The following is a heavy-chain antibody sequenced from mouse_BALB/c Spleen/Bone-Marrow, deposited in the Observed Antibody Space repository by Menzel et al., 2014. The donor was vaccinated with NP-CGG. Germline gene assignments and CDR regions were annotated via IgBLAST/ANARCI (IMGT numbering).Heavy chain of an antibody. J-gene: IGHJ2*01. CDR2: IAPGSGSS. CDR1: GYTFTSYW. V-gene: IGHV1S41*01. Sequence: DLVKPGASVKLSCKASGYTFTSYWINWIKQRPGQGLEWIGRIAPGSGSSYYNEMFKGKATLTVDTSSSTAYIQLSSLSYEDSAVYFCARGGLHYFDYWGQGTTLTVSS. D-gene: IGHD3-3*01. CDR3: ARGGLHYFDY.